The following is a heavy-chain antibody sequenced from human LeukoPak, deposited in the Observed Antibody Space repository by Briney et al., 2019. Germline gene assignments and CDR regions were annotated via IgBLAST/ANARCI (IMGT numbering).Heavy chain of an antibody. CDR2: ISSSSSYI. CDR1: GFTFSSYS. V-gene: IGHV3-21*01. CDR3: ARNRERPTVGGYNY. Sequence: PGGSLRLSCAASGFTFSSYSMNWVRQAPGKGLEWVSSISSSSSYIYYADSVKGRFTISRDNAKNSLYLQMNSLRAEDTAVYYGARNRERPTVGGYNYGGKGPLVTVPS. J-gene: IGHJ4*02. D-gene: IGHD4-4*01.